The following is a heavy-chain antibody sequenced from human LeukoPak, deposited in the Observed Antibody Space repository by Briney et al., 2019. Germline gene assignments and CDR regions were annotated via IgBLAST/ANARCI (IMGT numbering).Heavy chain of an antibody. Sequence: ASVKVSCKASGYTFTSYGISWVRQAPGQGLEWMGWISAYNGNTNYAQELQGRVTMTTDTSTSTAYMELRSLRSDDTAVYYCARDRGSYDFWSAAGFDPWGQGTLVTVSS. J-gene: IGHJ5*02. CDR2: ISAYNGNT. CDR3: ARDRGSYDFWSAAGFDP. V-gene: IGHV1-18*01. D-gene: IGHD3-3*01. CDR1: GYTFTSYG.